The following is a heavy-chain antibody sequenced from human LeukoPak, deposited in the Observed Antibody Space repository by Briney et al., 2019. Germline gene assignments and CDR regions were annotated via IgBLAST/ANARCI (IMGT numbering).Heavy chain of an antibody. D-gene: IGHD2-15*01. CDR1: GFTFSSYA. V-gene: IGHV3-23*01. CDR3: AKYGRSGYSSGMDV. CDR2: ISVSGGST. Sequence: GGSLRLSCAASGFTFSSYAMTWVRQAPGKGLEWVSTISVSGGSTYYADSVKGRFTISRDNSKHTLYLQMNSLRAEDTAVYYCAKYGRSGYSSGMDVWGQGTTVTVSS. J-gene: IGHJ6*02.